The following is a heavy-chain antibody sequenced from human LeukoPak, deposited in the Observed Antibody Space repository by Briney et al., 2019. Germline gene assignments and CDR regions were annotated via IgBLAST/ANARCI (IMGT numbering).Heavy chain of an antibody. V-gene: IGHV3-15*07. CDR1: GFTFTNAW. J-gene: IGHJ4*01. CDR2: IKSNTSGGTS. D-gene: IGHD2-8*02. Sequence: GGSLRLSCVASGFTFTNAWMTWVRQSPGMRLEWVGRIKSNTSGGTSDYAAPVKGRFTISRDDSKNTLYLQMNSLKPEDAAMYYCTTHSVTVTGTHFWGQGALVTVSS. CDR3: TTHSVTVTGTHF.